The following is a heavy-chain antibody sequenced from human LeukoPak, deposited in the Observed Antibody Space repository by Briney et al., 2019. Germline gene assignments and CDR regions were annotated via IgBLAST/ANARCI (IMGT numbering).Heavy chain of an antibody. CDR1: GFTFSSYA. Sequence: PGGSLRLSCAASGFTFSSYAMTWVRQAPGMGLEWVSAISGSGSNTYYADSVKGRFTISRDNSRNTLYLQVDSLRADGTAVYYCARGNGDYAIHPDYWGQGTLVTVSS. CDR3: ARGNGDYAIHPDY. J-gene: IGHJ4*02. D-gene: IGHD4-17*01. CDR2: ISGSGSNT. V-gene: IGHV3-23*01.